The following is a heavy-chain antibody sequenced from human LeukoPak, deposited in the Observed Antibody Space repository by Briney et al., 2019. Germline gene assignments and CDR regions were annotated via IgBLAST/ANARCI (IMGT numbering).Heavy chain of an antibody. CDR2: INPNSGTT. CDR3: ARAKQGFDY. Sequence: ASVKVSCKTSGYTFTGYYIHWVRQAPGEGLEWMGWINPNSGTTDYAQKFQGRVTMTRDTSINTAYMVLSRLTSDDTAVYYCARAKQGFDYWGQGTLVTVSS. CDR1: GYTFTGYY. J-gene: IGHJ4*02. D-gene: IGHD1/OR15-1a*01. V-gene: IGHV1-2*02.